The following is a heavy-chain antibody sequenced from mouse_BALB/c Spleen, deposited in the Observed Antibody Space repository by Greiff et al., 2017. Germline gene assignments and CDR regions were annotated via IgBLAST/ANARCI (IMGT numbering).Heavy chain of an antibody. CDR2: ILPGSGST. D-gene: IGHD4-1*01. CDR1: GYTFSSYW. V-gene: IGHV1-9*01. Sequence: QVQLKQSGAELMKPGASVKISCKATGYTFSSYWIEWVKQRPGHGLEWIGEILPGSGSTNYNEKFKGKATFTADTSSNTAYMQLSSLTSEDSAVYYCARQGLGLAYWGQGTLVTVSA. J-gene: IGHJ3*01. CDR3: ARQGLGLAY.